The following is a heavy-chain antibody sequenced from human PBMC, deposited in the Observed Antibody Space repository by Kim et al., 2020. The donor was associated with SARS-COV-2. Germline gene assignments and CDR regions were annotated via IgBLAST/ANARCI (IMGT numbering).Heavy chain of an antibody. CDR2: IWYDGSNK. V-gene: IGHV3-33*06. Sequence: GGSLRLSCAASGFTFSSYGMHWVHQAPGKGLEWVAVIWYDGSNKYYADSVKGRFTISRDNSKNTLYLQMNSLRAEDTAVYYCAKGVDCSSTSCSDFDYWGQGTLVTVSS. CDR1: GFTFSSYG. D-gene: IGHD2-2*01. J-gene: IGHJ4*02. CDR3: AKGVDCSSTSCSDFDY.